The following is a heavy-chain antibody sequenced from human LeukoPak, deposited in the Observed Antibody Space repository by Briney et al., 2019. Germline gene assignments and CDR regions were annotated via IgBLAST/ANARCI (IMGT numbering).Heavy chain of an antibody. D-gene: IGHD2/OR15-2a*01. Sequence: SETLSLTCTLSGDSIRGYYWSWIRQPPGKGLEWVGYIFNSGSTNYNPSLRSRVTISVDTSRNQFSLLLNSVTAADTAMYYCARPRRMFYFDSFDIWGHGTMVTVSS. CDR2: IFNSGST. J-gene: IGHJ3*02. CDR1: GDSIRGYY. CDR3: ARPRRMFYFDSFDI. V-gene: IGHV4-59*08.